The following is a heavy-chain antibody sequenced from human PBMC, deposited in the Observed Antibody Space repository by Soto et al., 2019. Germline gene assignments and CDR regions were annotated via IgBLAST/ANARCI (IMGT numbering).Heavy chain of an antibody. Sequence: SETLSLTXAVYGGSFSGYYWSWIRQPPGKGLEWIGEINHSGSTNYNPSLKSRVTISVDTSKNQFSLKLSSVTAADTAVYYCARTFLVLPYFDYWGQGTLVTVSS. CDR2: INHSGST. J-gene: IGHJ4*02. D-gene: IGHD2-15*01. CDR1: GGSFSGYY. V-gene: IGHV4-34*01. CDR3: ARTFLVLPYFDY.